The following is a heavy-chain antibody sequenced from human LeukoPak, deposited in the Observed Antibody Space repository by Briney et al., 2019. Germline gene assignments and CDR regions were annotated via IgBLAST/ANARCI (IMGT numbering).Heavy chain of an antibody. CDR2: IFTYNGDT. CDR1: GYTFISHG. D-gene: IGHD1-1*01. Sequence: GASVKVSCKASGYTFISHGISWVRQAPGQGLEWVGWIFTYNGDTKYEKKFQGRVTMTTDSSTNTVYLELRSLRSDDTAVYYCARGKEREPFDFWGQGTLVTVSS. V-gene: IGHV1-18*01. J-gene: IGHJ4*02. CDR3: ARGKEREPFDF.